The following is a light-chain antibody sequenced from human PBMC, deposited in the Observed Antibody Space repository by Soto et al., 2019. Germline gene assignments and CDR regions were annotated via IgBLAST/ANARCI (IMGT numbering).Light chain of an antibody. J-gene: IGKJ3*01. CDR1: RVFNGY. Sequence: DIQMTQFPSSLSASVGDRVTFICGPSRVFNGYVAWYQQRPGKVPRLLIYHPSTLQPGVPSRFSGGGSGTDYTLTISSLQPEDVATYYCQNYYRAAFTFGPGTRVDMK. CDR2: HPS. CDR3: QNYYRAAFT. V-gene: IGKV1-27*01.